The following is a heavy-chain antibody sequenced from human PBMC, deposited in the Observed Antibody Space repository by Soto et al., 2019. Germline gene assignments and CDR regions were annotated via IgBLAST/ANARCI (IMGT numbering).Heavy chain of an antibody. CDR2: ISYDGSNK. CDR1: GFTFSSYA. CDR3: ARDQVRQQLVLVLRF. Sequence: QVQLVESGGGVVQPGRSLRLSCAASGFTFSSYAMHWVRQAPGKGLEWVAVISYDGSNKYYADSVKGRFTISRDNSKNTLYLQMNSLRAEDTAVYYCARDQVRQQLVLVLRFWGQGTLVTVSS. V-gene: IGHV3-30-3*01. D-gene: IGHD6-13*01. J-gene: IGHJ4*02.